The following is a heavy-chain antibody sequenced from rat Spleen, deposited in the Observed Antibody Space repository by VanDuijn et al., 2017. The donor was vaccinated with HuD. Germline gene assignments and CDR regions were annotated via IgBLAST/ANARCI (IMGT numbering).Heavy chain of an antibody. CDR3: ARQDTSGYSNWFAY. J-gene: IGHJ3*01. CDR1: GFTFDDYY. CDR2: IIYDGSRT. Sequence: VQLVESGGGLVQPGRSMSLSCAASGFTFDDYYMAWVRQAPKKGLEWVATIIYDGSRTYYRDSVKGRFTISRDDAKNTLYLQMDSLRSEDTATYYCARQDTSGYSNWFAYWGQGTLVTVSS. V-gene: IGHV5-7*01. D-gene: IGHD4-3*01.